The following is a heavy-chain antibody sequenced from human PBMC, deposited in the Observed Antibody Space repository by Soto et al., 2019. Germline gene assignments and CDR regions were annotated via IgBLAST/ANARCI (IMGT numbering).Heavy chain of an antibody. Sequence: GGSLRLSCAASGFTFSSYAMSWVRQAPGKGLEWVSAISGSGGSTYYADSVKGRFTISRDNSKNTLYLQMNSLRAEDTAVYYCAKDSSDEQQLPLDVWGQGTTVTVSS. CDR2: ISGSGGST. V-gene: IGHV3-23*01. D-gene: IGHD6-13*01. CDR1: GFTFSSYA. J-gene: IGHJ6*02. CDR3: AKDSSDEQQLPLDV.